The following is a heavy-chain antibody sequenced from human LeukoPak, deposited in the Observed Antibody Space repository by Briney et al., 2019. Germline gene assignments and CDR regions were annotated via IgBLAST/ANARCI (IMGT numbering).Heavy chain of an antibody. J-gene: IGHJ4*02. CDR2: IRYDGRNK. Sequence: GGSLRHSRAPSVFTFSSYSKHLVRQAPGEGVKRVAFIRYDGRNKYYADSVKGQFTISIDNSKITLYLQMNSVRAEDTAVHYCAKASWYYYDSSGNQDYFYCRGQGALVTVS. CDR1: VFTFSSYS. V-gene: IGHV3-30*02. D-gene: IGHD3-22*01. CDR3: AKASWYYYDSSGNQDYFYC.